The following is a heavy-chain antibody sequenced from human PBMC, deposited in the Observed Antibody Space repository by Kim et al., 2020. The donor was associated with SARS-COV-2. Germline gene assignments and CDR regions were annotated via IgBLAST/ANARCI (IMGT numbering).Heavy chain of an antibody. J-gene: IGHJ4*02. CDR2: IYYSGST. CDR1: GGSISSYY. V-gene: IGHV4-59*01. Sequence: SETLSLTCTVSGGSISSYYLSWIRQPPGKGLEWIGYIYYSGSTNYNPSLKSRVTISLDTSKNQFSLKLSSVTAADTAVYYCARGFVYWGQGTLVTVSS. CDR3: ARGFVY.